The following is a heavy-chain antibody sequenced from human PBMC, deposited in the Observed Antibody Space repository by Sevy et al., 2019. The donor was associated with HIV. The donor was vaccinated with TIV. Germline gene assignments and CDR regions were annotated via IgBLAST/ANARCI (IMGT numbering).Heavy chain of an antibody. CDR2: INPILGTV. J-gene: IGHJ4*02. CDR1: GGTFSSYG. D-gene: IGHD6-19*01. V-gene: IGHV1-69*13. Sequence: ASVKVSCKASGGTFSSYGISWVRQAPGQGLEWMGGINPILGTVNYAQKFQGRVTITADESTKTAYMELSRLRSEDTAVYYCARGGGNGWYYFDYWGQETLVTVSS. CDR3: ARGGGNGWYYFDY.